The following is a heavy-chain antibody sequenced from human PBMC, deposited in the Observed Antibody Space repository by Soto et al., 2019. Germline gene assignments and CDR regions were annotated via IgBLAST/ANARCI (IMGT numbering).Heavy chain of an antibody. J-gene: IGHJ3*02. V-gene: IGHV3-23*01. Sequence: EVQVLESGGGLVQPGGSLRLSCEGSGYTVSSRPMPWIRQAPGKGPEWVSTITADGGTYYADSVKGRFAMSRDTSESTLYLQMNSLGAEDTAAYYCAPHVSCSGGSCQYDAFAIRGQGTMVTVSS. CDR3: APHVSCSGGSCQYDAFAI. CDR1: GYTVSSRP. D-gene: IGHD2-15*01. CDR2: ITADGGT.